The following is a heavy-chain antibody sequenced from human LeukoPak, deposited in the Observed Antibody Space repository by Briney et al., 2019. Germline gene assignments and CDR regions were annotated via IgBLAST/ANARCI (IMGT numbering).Heavy chain of an antibody. CDR2: ITSNGGST. CDR1: GFTFSTNS. CDR3: ARDEGSGWYSA. V-gene: IGHV3-64*04. Sequence: GGSLRLSCSASGFTFSTNSMHWVRQAPGKGLEFVSAITSNGGSTYYADSVKGRFTISRDNAKNSLYLQMNSLRAEDTAVYYCARDEGSGWYSAWGQGTLVTVSS. D-gene: IGHD6-19*01. J-gene: IGHJ4*02.